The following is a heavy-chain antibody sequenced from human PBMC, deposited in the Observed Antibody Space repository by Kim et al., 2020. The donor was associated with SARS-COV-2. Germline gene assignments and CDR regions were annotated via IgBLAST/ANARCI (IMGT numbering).Heavy chain of an antibody. CDR3: VRVAVWASSWYYFDS. D-gene: IGHD6-13*01. J-gene: IGHJ4*01. CDR2: ISSSGSYT. Sequence: GGSLRLSCAASGINFSYYYMSWIRQAPGKGLEWVSYISSSGSYTKYADSLKGRFTISRDNAENSLYLEMNSLRPEDTAVYYCVRVAVWASSWYYFDSWG. CDR1: GINFSYYY. V-gene: IGHV3-11*05.